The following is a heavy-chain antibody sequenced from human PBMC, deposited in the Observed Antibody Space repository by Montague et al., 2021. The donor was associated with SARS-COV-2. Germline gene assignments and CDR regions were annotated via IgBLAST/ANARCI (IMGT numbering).Heavy chain of an antibody. V-gene: IGHV2-70*11. CDR1: GFSLSTSGMC. CDR2: IDWDDDK. J-gene: IGHJ4*02. CDR3: ARTTMITFGGVIVPFDY. D-gene: IGHD3-16*02. Sequence: ALVKPTPTLTPTCTFSGFSLSTSGMCVSWIRQPPGKALEWLARIDWDDDKYYSTSLKTRLTISKDTSKNQVVLTMTNMDPVDTATYYCARTTMITFGGVIVPFDYWGQGTLVTVSS.